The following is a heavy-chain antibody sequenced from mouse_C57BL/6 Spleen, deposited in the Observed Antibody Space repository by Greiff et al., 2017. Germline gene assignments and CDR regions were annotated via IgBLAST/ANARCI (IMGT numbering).Heavy chain of an antibody. CDR3: ARITTVVAPDY. Sequence: QVQLQQSGAELVKPGASVKISCKASGYAFRSYWMNWVKQRPGKGLEGIGQISPGDGDTKYTGKFTGKATLTADTSSSTAYMQLISLTSEESAVYVGARITTVVAPDYWGQGTTLTVSS. J-gene: IGHJ2*01. V-gene: IGHV1-80*01. CDR2: ISPGDGDT. CDR1: GYAFRSYW. D-gene: IGHD1-1*01.